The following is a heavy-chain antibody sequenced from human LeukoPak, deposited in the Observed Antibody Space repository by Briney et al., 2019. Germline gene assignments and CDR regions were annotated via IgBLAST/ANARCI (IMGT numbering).Heavy chain of an antibody. Sequence: ASVKVSCKASGYTFTGYYMHWVRQAPGQGLEWMGWINPNSGGTNYAQKFQGGVTMTRDTSISTAYMELSRLRSDDTAVYYCARVNYDILSGYYNPFGYWGQGTLVTVSS. J-gene: IGHJ4*02. CDR1: GYTFTGYY. CDR2: INPNSGGT. V-gene: IGHV1-2*02. CDR3: ARVNYDILSGYYNPFGY. D-gene: IGHD3-9*01.